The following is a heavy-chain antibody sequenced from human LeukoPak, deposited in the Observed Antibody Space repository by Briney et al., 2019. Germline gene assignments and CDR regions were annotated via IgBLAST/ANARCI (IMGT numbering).Heavy chain of an antibody. CDR1: GDIFQTYS. CDR3: AREVAVHHPAFGD. V-gene: IGHV1-69*10. Sequence: SVKVSCKSSGDIFQTYSISWVRQAPGQGLEWMGDIVPMFGIANYAQRFQDRVTMTADSSTNTAYLEVRSLKFEDTAVYYCAREVAVHHPAFGDWGQGALVIVSS. D-gene: IGHD3-10*01. CDR2: IVPMFGIA. J-gene: IGHJ4*02.